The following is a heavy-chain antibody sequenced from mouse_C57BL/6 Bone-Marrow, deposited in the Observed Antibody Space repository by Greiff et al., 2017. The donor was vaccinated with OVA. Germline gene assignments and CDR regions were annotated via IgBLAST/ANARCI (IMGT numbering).Heavy chain of an antibody. CDR1: GFTFTSYW. D-gene: IGHD3-1*01. CDR3: ARSGLPHFDY. Sequence: QVQLKQPGAELVKPGASVKLSCKASGFTFTSYWMHWVKQRPGQGLEWIGMIHPNSGSTNYNEKFKSKATLTVDKSSSTAYMQLSSLTSEDSAVYYCARSGLPHFDYWGQGTTLTVSS. J-gene: IGHJ2*01. CDR2: IHPNSGST. V-gene: IGHV1-64*01.